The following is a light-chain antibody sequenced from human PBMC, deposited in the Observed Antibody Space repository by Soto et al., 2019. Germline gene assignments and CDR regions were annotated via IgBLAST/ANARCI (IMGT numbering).Light chain of an antibody. V-gene: IGKV1-9*01. CDR2: GAS. CDR3: QQLNIFPPLFT. J-gene: IGKJ3*01. CDR1: QGIRSY. Sequence: DIQLTQSPFFLSASVGDRVTITCRASQGIRSYLAWYQQRPGNAPELLIYGASTLRTGVASRFSGSGSGTEFTLTISSLQPEDFATSFCQQLNIFPPLFTFGPGTKVDIK.